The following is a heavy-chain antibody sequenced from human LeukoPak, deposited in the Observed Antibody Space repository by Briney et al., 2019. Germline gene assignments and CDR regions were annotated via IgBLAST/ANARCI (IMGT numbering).Heavy chain of an antibody. V-gene: IGHV3-23*01. Sequence: SGGSLRLSCAASGFTVSSNYMSWVRQAPGKGLEWVSAISGSGGSTYYADSVKGRFTISRDNSKNTLYLQMNSLRAEDTAVYYCAKDPLAGTAPAHYFDYWGQGTLVTVSS. D-gene: IGHD6-19*01. J-gene: IGHJ4*02. CDR3: AKDPLAGTAPAHYFDY. CDR2: ISGSGGST. CDR1: GFTVSSNY.